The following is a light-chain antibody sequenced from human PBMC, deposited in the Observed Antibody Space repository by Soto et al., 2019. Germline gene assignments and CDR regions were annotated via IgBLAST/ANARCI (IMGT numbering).Light chain of an antibody. Sequence: QSALTQPASVSGSPGQSITISCTGASSDVGTYNLVSWYQQHPGKAPKLMIYEGSKRPSGVSNRFSGSKSGNTASLTISGLQAEDEAEYYCCSYAGSGVVFGGGTQLTVL. V-gene: IGLV2-23*01. J-gene: IGLJ2*01. CDR3: CSYAGSGVV. CDR2: EGS. CDR1: SSDVGTYNL.